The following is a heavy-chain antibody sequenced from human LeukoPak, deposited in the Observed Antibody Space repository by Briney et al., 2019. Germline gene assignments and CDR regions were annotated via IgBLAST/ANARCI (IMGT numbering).Heavy chain of an antibody. J-gene: IGHJ4*02. CDR2: IKQDGSEK. D-gene: IGHD3-9*01. CDR3: ARGGGLFYDILTGYYGTYYFDY. Sequence: GGSLRLSCAASAFTFSSYGMHWVRQAPGKGLEWVANIKQDGSEKYYVDSVKGRFTISRDNAKNSLYLQMNSLRAEDTAVYYCARGGGLFYDILTGYYGTYYFDYWGQGTLVTVSS. CDR1: AFTFSSYG. V-gene: IGHV3-7*01.